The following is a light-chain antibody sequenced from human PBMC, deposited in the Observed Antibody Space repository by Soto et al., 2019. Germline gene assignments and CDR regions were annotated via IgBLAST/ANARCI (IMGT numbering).Light chain of an antibody. J-gene: IGKJ1*01. CDR1: QSINAW. CDR3: QHYNIYSPWT. CDR2: DAS. V-gene: IGKV1-5*01. Sequence: IQVTQSPSTLSASVGDRVTLTCRASQSINAWLAWYQQKPGKAPKLLIYDASSLQSGVPSRFSGSGSGTEFTLTISGLQPDDFATYYCQHYNIYSPWTFGQGTKVEIK.